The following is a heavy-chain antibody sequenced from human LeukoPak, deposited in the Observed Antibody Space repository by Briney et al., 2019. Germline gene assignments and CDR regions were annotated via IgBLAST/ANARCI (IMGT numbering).Heavy chain of an antibody. J-gene: IGHJ4*02. CDR3: ARDLRLVRFDY. CDR1: GGSISSSSYY. Sequence: SEALSLTCTVSGGSISSSSYYWGWIRQPPGKGLEWIGSIYHSGSTYYNPSLKSRVTISVDTSKNQFSLKLSSVTAADTAVYYCARDLRLVRFDYWGQGTLVTVSS. V-gene: IGHV4-39*07. D-gene: IGHD6-19*01. CDR2: IYHSGST.